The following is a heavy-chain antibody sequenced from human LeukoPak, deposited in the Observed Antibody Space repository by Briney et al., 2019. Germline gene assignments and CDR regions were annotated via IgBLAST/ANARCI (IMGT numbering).Heavy chain of an antibody. J-gene: IGHJ5*02. CDR3: ARGTTTVTTPKLTWFDP. CDR1: GYTFTANG. D-gene: IGHD4-17*01. CDR2: ISAYNGDT. Sequence: ASVKVSCKASGYTFTANGITWVRQAPGQGLEWMGWISAYNGDTVYAQMFQGRVTMTTDTSTSTAYMEVTNLRSDDTAMYYCARGTTTVTTPKLTWFDPWGQGTLVTVSS. V-gene: IGHV1-18*01.